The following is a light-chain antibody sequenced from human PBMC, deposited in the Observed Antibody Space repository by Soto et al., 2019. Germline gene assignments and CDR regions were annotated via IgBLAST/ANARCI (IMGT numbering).Light chain of an antibody. V-gene: IGKV1-5*01. CDR2: DAS. CDR3: QHRRT. J-gene: IGKJ1*01. Sequence: DIQMTQSPSTLSTSVGDRVTISCRASQNIGGRLAWYQQKPGKAPKLLISDASTLESRVPSRFSGSGFGKDFILTVSSLQADVFETYYCQHRRTFGKGTKVDIK. CDR1: QNIGGR.